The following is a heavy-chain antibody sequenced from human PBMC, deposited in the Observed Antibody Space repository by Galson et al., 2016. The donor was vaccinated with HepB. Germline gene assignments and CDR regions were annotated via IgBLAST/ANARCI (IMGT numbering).Heavy chain of an antibody. Sequence: SLRLSCAASGLTFRSYAFSWLRQAPGKGLEWVSVSASGDITYYAHSVKGRFTISRDKSKNTLFLNMISLRVEGTASYYCASHLGGSSLDPFDIWGRGTMVTVSS. CDR1: GLTFRSYA. V-gene: IGHV3-23*01. CDR2: SASGDIT. J-gene: IGHJ3*02. CDR3: ASHLGGSSLDPFDI. D-gene: IGHD3-16*01.